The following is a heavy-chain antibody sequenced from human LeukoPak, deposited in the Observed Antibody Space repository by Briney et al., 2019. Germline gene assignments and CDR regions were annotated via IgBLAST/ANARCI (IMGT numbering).Heavy chain of an antibody. CDR1: GFTFGDYA. D-gene: IGHD1-26*01. CDR2: IRSKAYGGTT. Sequence: HSGGSLRLSCTASGFTFGDYAMSWVRQAPGKGLEWVGFIRSKAYGGTTEYAASVKGRFTISRDDSKSIAYLQMNSLKTGDTAVYYCTRVQTWYSGSPSDYWGQGTLVTVSS. CDR3: TRVQTWYSGSPSDY. J-gene: IGHJ4*02. V-gene: IGHV3-49*04.